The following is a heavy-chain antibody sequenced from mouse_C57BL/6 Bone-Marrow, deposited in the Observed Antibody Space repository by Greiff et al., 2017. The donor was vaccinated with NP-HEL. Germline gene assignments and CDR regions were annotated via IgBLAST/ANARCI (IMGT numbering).Heavy chain of an antibody. V-gene: IGHV10-1*01. CDR1: GFSFNTYA. CDR2: IRSKSNNYAT. CDR3: VRHEGYQGYFDY. D-gene: IGHD2-14*01. Sequence: EVKLMESGGGLVQPKGSLKLSCAASGFSFNTYAMNWVRQAPGKGLEWVARIRSKSNNYATYYADSVKDRFTISRDDSESMLYLQMNNLKTEDTAMYYCVRHEGYQGYFDYWGQGTTLTVSS. J-gene: IGHJ2*01.